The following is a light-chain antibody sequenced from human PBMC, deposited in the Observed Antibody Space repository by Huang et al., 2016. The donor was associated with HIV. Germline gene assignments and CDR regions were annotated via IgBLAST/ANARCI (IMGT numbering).Light chain of an antibody. V-gene: IGKV1-33*01. Sequence: DIQMTQSPSSLSASVGDRVTITCQASQDIRNYLNWYHQKPGKAPKLLIFDVATVEKGVPSRFSGSGSGTDFNFTINSLQPEDIGTYYCQQYDNMYTFGQGTKLESN. CDR3: QQYDNMYT. CDR1: QDIRNY. J-gene: IGKJ2*01. CDR2: DVA.